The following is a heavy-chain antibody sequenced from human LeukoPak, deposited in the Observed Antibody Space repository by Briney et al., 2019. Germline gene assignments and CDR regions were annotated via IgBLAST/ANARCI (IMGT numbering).Heavy chain of an antibody. Sequence: GESLKISCKGSGYTFSNYWIGWVRQMPGKGLEWMGIIYPGDSDTRYSPSFQGQVTISADKSISTAFLQWSSLKAPDTPMYYCARYRDGFDIWGQGTLVTVSS. V-gene: IGHV5-51*01. CDR1: GYTFSNYW. J-gene: IGHJ3*02. CDR2: IYPGDSDT. D-gene: IGHD1-26*01. CDR3: ARYRDGFDI.